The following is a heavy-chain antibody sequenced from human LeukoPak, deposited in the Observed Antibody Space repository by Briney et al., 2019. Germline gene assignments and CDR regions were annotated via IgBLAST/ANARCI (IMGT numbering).Heavy chain of an antibody. Sequence: PGGSLRLSCAASGFTFSGSAIHWVRQASGKGLEWVGRIRSKGNTYATTYAASVKGRFTISRDDSNNTAYLQMNSLRAEDTAIYYCATYRQVLLPFESWGQGTLVTVSP. CDR3: ATYRQVLLPFES. J-gene: IGHJ4*02. D-gene: IGHD2-8*02. V-gene: IGHV3-73*01. CDR2: IRSKGNTYAT. CDR1: GFTFSGSA.